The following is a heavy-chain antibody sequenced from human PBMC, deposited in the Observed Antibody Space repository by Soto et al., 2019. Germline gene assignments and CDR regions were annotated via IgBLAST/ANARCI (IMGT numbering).Heavy chain of an antibody. CDR2: ISPDNGNT. J-gene: IGHJ6*02. CDR3: ARALGYSGYAGMDV. CDR1: GYTFTIYG. Sequence: ASVKVSCKASGYTFTIYGINWVRQAPGQGLEWMGWISPDNGNTNYAQKLQGRVTMTTDISTSTAYMELRSLRSDDTAVYYCARALGYSGYAGMDVWGQGTTVTVSS. D-gene: IGHD5-12*01. V-gene: IGHV1-18*01.